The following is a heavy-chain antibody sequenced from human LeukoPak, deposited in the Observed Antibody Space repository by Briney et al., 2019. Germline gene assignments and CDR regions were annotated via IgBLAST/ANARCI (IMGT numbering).Heavy chain of an antibody. CDR1: GFTFISYA. J-gene: IGHJ4*02. CDR2: ISGHDGGT. V-gene: IGHV3-23*01. Sequence: GGSLRLSCAASGFTFISYAMSWVRQAPGKGLEWVSGISGHDGGTYYADSVKGRFSISRDNSKNTLYLQVNSLRAEDTAVYYCAKERRTVAGTVCDYWGQGTLVTVSS. CDR3: AKERRTVAGTVCDY. D-gene: IGHD6-19*01.